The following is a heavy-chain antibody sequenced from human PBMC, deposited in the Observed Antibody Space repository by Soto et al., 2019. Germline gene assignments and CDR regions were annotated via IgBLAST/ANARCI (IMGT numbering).Heavy chain of an antibody. Sequence: SVKVSCKASGFTFTSSAVQWVRQARGQRLEWIGWIVVGSGNTNYAQKFQERVTITRDMSTSTAYMELSSLRSEDTAVYYCAAEGSSGYYYYYYGMDVWGQGTTVTVS. J-gene: IGHJ6*02. CDR3: AAEGSSGYYYYYYGMDV. D-gene: IGHD3-22*01. CDR1: GFTFTSSA. CDR2: IVVGSGNT. V-gene: IGHV1-58*01.